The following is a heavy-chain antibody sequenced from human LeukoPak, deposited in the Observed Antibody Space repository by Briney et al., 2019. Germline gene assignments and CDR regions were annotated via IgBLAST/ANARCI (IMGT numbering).Heavy chain of an antibody. V-gene: IGHV3-66*01. Sequence: GGSLRLSCAASGFTVSSNYMSWVRQAPGKGLEWVSVIYSGGSTYYADSVKGRFTISRDNSKNALYLQMNSLRAEDTAVYYCAKVGGLTATTAAYYFDYWGQGTLVTVSS. J-gene: IGHJ4*02. D-gene: IGHD4-17*01. CDR1: GFTVSSNY. CDR3: AKVGGLTATTAAYYFDY. CDR2: IYSGGST.